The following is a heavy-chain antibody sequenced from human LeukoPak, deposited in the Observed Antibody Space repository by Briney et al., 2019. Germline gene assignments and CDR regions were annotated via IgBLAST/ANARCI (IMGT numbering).Heavy chain of an antibody. CDR1: GYTFTGYY. V-gene: IGHV1-2*02. CDR2: INPNSGGT. CDR3: YYRVISGYLT. Sequence: GASVKVSCKASGYTFTGYYMHWVRQAPGQGLEWMGWINPNSGGTYYAQKFQGRVSMTRDTSISTAYMELSSLRSDDTAVYYCYYRVISGYLTWGQGTLVAVSS. J-gene: IGHJ4*02. D-gene: IGHD3-22*01.